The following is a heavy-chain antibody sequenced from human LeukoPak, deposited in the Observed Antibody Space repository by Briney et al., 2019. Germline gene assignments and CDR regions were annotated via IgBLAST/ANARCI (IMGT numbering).Heavy chain of an antibody. CDR1: GGSFSGYY. CDR3: ALLGYCSSTSCPWGMDV. V-gene: IGHV4-34*01. D-gene: IGHD2-2*01. J-gene: IGHJ6*02. CDR2: INHSGST. Sequence: SETLSLTCAVYGGSFSGYYWSWIRQPPGKGLEWIGEINHSGSTNYNPSPKSRVTISVDTSKNQFSLKLSSVTAADTAVYYCALLGYCSSTSCPWGMDVWGQGTTVTVSS.